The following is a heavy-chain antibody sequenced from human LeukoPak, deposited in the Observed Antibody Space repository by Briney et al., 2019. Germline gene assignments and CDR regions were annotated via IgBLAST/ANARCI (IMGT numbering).Heavy chain of an antibody. Sequence: SETLSLTCAVYGGSFSGYYWSWIRQPAGKGLEWIGRIYTSGSTNYNPSLKSRVTMSVDTSKNQFSLKLSSVTAADTAVYYCARDYYGSGSYPFDYWGQGTLVTVSS. CDR1: GGSFSGYY. J-gene: IGHJ4*02. CDR3: ARDYYGSGSYPFDY. D-gene: IGHD3-10*01. CDR2: IYTSGST. V-gene: IGHV4-4*07.